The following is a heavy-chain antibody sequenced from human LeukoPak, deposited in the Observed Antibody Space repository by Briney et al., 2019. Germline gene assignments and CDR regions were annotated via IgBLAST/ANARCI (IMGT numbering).Heavy chain of an antibody. J-gene: IGHJ4*02. V-gene: IGHV1-69*13. CDR2: IIPIFGTA. CDR3: ARGSTYSSGWDRFDY. Sequence: SVKVSCKASGGTFSSYAISWVRQAPGQGLEWMGGIIPIFGTANYAQKFQGRVAITADESTSTAYMELSSLRSEDTAVYYCARGSTYSSGWDRFDYWGQGTLVTVSS. D-gene: IGHD6-19*01. CDR1: GGTFSSYA.